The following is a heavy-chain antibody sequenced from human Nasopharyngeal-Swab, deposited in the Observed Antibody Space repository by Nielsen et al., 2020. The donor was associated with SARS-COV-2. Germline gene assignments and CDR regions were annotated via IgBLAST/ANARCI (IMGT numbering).Heavy chain of an antibody. J-gene: IGHJ3*02. CDR2: ISYDGTNK. CDR3: ARDEDSSAYYSLGAFDI. D-gene: IGHD3-22*01. Sequence: GESLKISCAASGFTFSSYAMHWVRQAPGKGLEWVAVISYDGTNKYYADSVKGRFTISRDNSKNTLYLQMNSLRAEDTAVYYCARDEDSSAYYSLGAFDIWGQGTMVTVSS. V-gene: IGHV3-30-3*01. CDR1: GFTFSSYA.